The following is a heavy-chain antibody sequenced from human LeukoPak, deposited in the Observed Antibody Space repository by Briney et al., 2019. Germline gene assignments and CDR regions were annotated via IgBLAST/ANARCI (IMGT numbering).Heavy chain of an antibody. V-gene: IGHV4-61*02. CDR2: FYTSGST. CDR3: ARVTTGGYYNY. Sequence: SETLSLTCTVSGGSISSGSYHWRWIPQPAGKGLEWIGRFYTSGSTNDNPSLKTRVTISLDTSENHLSLKLSSVTAAATAVYYCARVTTGGYYNYWGEGTLVTVSS. D-gene: IGHD3-22*01. J-gene: IGHJ4*02. CDR1: GGSISSGSYH.